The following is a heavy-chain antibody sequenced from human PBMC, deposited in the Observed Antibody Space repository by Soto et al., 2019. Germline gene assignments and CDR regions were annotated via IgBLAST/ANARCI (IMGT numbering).Heavy chain of an antibody. Sequence: QVQLQESGPGLVKPSQTLSLTCTVSGGSIRSGGYYWTWIRQHPGKGLEWIGYIYYSGPTYYNPSLKSRITISIDTSKNQFSLKLSSVTAADTAVYYCASCRHNIVVVPARNWGQGTLVTVSS. CDR1: GGSIRSGGYY. D-gene: IGHD2-2*01. V-gene: IGHV4-31*03. J-gene: IGHJ4*02. CDR2: IYYSGPT. CDR3: ASCRHNIVVVPARN.